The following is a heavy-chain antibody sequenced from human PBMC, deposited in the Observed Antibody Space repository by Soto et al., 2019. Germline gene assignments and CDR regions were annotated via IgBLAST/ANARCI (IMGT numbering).Heavy chain of an antibody. J-gene: IGHJ4*02. CDR1: GFTFSSYG. V-gene: IGHV3-30*18. CDR2: ISFDGSKK. Sequence: QVQLVESGGGVVQPWTSLRLSCAASGFTFSSYGMHWVRQAPGKGLEWVAFISFDGSKKFYADSVKGRFTISRDNSENTVFMQMNSLRTEDTALHYCAKDQTTWGAGAAYCGQGTLVTVSS. CDR3: AKDQTTWGAGAAY. D-gene: IGHD4-4*01.